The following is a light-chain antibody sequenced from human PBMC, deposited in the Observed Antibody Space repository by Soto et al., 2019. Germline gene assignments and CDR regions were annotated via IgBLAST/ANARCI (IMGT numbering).Light chain of an antibody. CDR3: SSYTSSSYYV. CDR1: SSDVGGYNY. J-gene: IGLJ1*01. Sequence: QSVLTQPASVSGSPGQSITISCTGTSSDVGGYNYVSWYQQHPGKAPKLMIYEVSNRPSGVSNRFSGSKSGNTASLTISGLQAEDEAEYYCSSYTSSSYYVFGTGTKLTVL. CDR2: EVS. V-gene: IGLV2-14*01.